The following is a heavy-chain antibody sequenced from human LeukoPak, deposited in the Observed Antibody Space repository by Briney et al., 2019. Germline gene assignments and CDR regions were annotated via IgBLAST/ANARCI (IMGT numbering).Heavy chain of an antibody. J-gene: IGHJ4*02. CDR3: ARVTGGVFDY. CDR2: LNQFGGT. V-gene: IGHV4-34*01. CDR1: GGSISSYY. D-gene: IGHD2-21*02. Sequence: PETLSVTCTVSGGSISSYYWSWIRQPPGKGLQWIAELNQFGGTNYNPSLESRVTMSVDTSRNQFSLNLTSVTAADTAVYYCARVTGGVFDYWGQGALVTVSS.